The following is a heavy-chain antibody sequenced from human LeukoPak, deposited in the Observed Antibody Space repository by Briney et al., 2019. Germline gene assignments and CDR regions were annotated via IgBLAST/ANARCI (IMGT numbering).Heavy chain of an antibody. CDR3: ARQKGGYYDILTGYLIGY. Sequence: GGSLRLSCTVSGFTVSSNSMSWVRQAPGKGLEWVSSISSSSSYIYYADSVKGRFTISRDNAKNSLYLQMNSLRAEDTAVYYCARQKGGYYDILTGYLIGYWGQGTLVTVSS. J-gene: IGHJ4*02. CDR2: ISSSSSYI. V-gene: IGHV3-21*01. D-gene: IGHD3-9*01. CDR1: GFTVSSNS.